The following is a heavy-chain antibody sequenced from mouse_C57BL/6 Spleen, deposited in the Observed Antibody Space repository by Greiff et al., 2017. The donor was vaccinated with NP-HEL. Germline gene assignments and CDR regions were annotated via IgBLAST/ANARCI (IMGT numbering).Heavy chain of an antibody. Sequence: QVQLKESGAELARPGASVKLSCKASGYTFTSYGISWVKQRTGQGLEWIGEIYPRSGNTYYNEKFKGKATLTADKSSSTAYMELRSLTSEDSAVYFCARGYDLYAMDYWGQGTSVTVSS. D-gene: IGHD2-3*01. CDR1: GYTFTSYG. CDR2: IYPRSGNT. CDR3: ARGYDLYAMDY. V-gene: IGHV1-81*01. J-gene: IGHJ4*01.